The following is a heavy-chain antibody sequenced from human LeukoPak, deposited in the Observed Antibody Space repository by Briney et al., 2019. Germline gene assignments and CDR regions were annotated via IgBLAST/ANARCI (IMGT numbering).Heavy chain of an antibody. CDR3: ARQHDSYHYYYVDV. D-gene: IGHD6-13*01. CDR2: LYHSDSI. J-gene: IGHJ6*03. V-gene: IGHV4-38-2*01. Sequence: SETLSLTCAVSGYSISSGYCCIWIRQPPGKGLEWIGSLYHSDSIYYNPSLESRVTMSVDTSKNQFSLKLSFVTAADTAVYYCARQHDSYHYYYVDVWGTGTTVTVSS. CDR1: GYSISSGYC.